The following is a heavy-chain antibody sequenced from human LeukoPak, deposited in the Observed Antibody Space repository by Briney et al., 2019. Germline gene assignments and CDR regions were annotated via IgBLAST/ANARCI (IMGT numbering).Heavy chain of an antibody. V-gene: IGHV4-4*07. D-gene: IGHD2-2*01. CDR3: ARGDVVVPAAMC. J-gene: IGHJ4*02. Sequence: SETLSLTCTVSGGSISSYYWSWIRRPAGKGLEWIGRIYTSGSTNYNPSLKSRVTMSVDTSKNQFSLKLSSVTAADTAVYYCARGDVVVPAAMCWGQGTLVTVSS. CDR1: GGSISSYY. CDR2: IYTSGST.